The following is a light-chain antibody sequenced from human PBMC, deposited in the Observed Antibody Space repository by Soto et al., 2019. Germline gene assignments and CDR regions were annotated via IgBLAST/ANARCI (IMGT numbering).Light chain of an antibody. J-gene: IGKJ4*01. CDR3: QQRSNWPLT. CDR1: QSVSSY. CDR2: DAS. Sequence: EIVLTQSPATLSLSPGERATLSCRASQSVSSYLAWYQQKPGQAPRLLIYDASNRATGIPARFSGSGSGTDFTLTISSLEPEDFEVYYCQQRSNWPLTFGGGTKLEIK. V-gene: IGKV3-11*01.